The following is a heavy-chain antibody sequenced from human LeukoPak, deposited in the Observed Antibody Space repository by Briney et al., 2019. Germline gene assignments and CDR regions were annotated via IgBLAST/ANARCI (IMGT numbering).Heavy chain of an antibody. V-gene: IGHV3-30*18. Sequence: GGSLILSCAASGFTFSNYDMYWVRQAPGKGLEWVAVISYDGGNKDYGDSVKGRFTISRDNSKNTLYLQMNSLRAEDTAVYYCAKPLVGTSFDYWGQGTLVTVSS. CDR3: AKPLVGTSFDY. CDR1: GFTFSNYD. J-gene: IGHJ4*02. D-gene: IGHD3-9*01. CDR2: ISYDGGNK.